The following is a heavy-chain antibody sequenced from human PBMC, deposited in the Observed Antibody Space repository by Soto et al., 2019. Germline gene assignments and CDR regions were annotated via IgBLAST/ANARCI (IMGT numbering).Heavy chain of an antibody. CDR2: IKQDGSEK. V-gene: IGHV3-7*01. J-gene: IGHJ4*02. Sequence: PGGPLRLSCSACGCHFSSHWMSWFCQAPGKGLEWVANIKQDGSEKYYVDSVKGRFTISRDNAKNSLYLQMNSLRAEDTAVYYCARDPNSSSWRTYFDNWGQGT. D-gene: IGHD6-13*01. CDR1: GCHFSSHW. CDR3: ARDPNSSSWRTYFDN.